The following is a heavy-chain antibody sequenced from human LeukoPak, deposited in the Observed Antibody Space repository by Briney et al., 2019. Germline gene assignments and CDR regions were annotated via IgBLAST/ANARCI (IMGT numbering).Heavy chain of an antibody. J-gene: IGHJ3*02. D-gene: IGHD3-10*01. V-gene: IGHV3-48*01. CDR3: ARETEYDAFDI. Sequence: PGGSLRLSCAASGFTFSSYSMDWVRQAPRKGLEWVSYISSSSSTIYYADSVKGRFTISRDNAKNSLCLQMNSLRAEDTAVYYCARETEYDAFDIWGQGTMVTVSS. CDR2: ISSSSSTI. CDR1: GFTFSSYS.